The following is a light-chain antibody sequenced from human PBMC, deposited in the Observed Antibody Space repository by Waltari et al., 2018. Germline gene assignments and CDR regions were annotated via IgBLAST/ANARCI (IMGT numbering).Light chain of an antibody. Sequence: DIVMTQSPDSLAVSLGERATINCQSSQTVLYSSNNKNYLAWYQPKPGQPPKLLLYWASTRESGVPDRFSGSGSGTDFTLTISSLQAEDVAVYYCQQYYITPPTFGQGTKVEIK. J-gene: IGKJ1*01. V-gene: IGKV4-1*01. CDR3: QQYYITPPT. CDR1: QTVLYSSNNKNY. CDR2: WAS.